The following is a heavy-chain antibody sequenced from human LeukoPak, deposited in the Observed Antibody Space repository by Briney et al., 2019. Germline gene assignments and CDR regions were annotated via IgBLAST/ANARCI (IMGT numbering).Heavy chain of an antibody. V-gene: IGHV1-24*01. CDR1: GGTFSSYA. Sequence: ASVKVSCKASGGTFSSYAISWVRQAPGQGLEWMGGFDPEDGETIYAQKFQGRVTMTEDTSTDTAYMELSSLRSEDTAVYYCATAPPLEWELHSQGPFDYWGQGTLVTVSS. J-gene: IGHJ4*02. CDR2: FDPEDGET. CDR3: ATAPPLEWELHSQGPFDY. D-gene: IGHD1-26*01.